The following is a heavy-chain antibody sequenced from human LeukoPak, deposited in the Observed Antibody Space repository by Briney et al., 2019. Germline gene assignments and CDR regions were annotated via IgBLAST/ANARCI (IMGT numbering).Heavy chain of an antibody. D-gene: IGHD1-7*01. CDR1: GSTLIELS. J-gene: IGHJ4*02. Sequence: ASVKVSCNVSGSTLIELSLHWVRQTPGKGLEWMGGFDVASGETLYAQKLQGRVTMTEDTSTDTAHMELSRLRSEDTAVYYCATTRRAFGTHYYFDWWGQGTLVTVSS. CDR3: ATTRRAFGTHYYFDW. CDR2: FDVASGET. V-gene: IGHV1-24*01.